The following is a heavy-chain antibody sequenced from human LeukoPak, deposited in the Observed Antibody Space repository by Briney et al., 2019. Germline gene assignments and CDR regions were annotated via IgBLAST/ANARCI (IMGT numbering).Heavy chain of an antibody. Sequence: SETLSLTCAVYGGSFSDYYWSWIRQPPGKGLEWIGEVNHNGNTNYNPSLKSRVTISVDTSKNQFSLKLTSVTAADTAVYYCARDGLLWFGDDSWGQGTMVTVSS. D-gene: IGHD3-10*01. CDR2: VNHNGNT. CDR3: ARDGLLWFGDDS. CDR1: GGSFSDYY. J-gene: IGHJ3*01. V-gene: IGHV4-34*01.